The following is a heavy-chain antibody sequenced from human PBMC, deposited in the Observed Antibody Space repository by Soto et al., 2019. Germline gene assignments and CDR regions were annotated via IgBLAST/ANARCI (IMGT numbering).Heavy chain of an antibody. D-gene: IGHD3-22*01. V-gene: IGHV3-23*01. Sequence: GGSLRLSCAASGFTFSSYAMSWVRQAPGKGLEWVSAISGSGGSTYYADSVKGRFTISRDNSKNTLYLQMNSLRAEDTAVYYCAKGDDSSGYYHDPLSEAFDPWGQGTLVTVSS. J-gene: IGHJ5*02. CDR3: AKGDDSSGYYHDPLSEAFDP. CDR1: GFTFSSYA. CDR2: ISGSGGST.